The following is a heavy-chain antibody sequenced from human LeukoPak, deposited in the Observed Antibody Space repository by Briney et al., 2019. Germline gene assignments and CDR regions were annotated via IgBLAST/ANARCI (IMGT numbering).Heavy chain of an antibody. CDR3: ARGGGVDILTGFQY. J-gene: IGHJ4*02. CDR1: GGTFTNYA. CDR2: IIPILDVT. Sequence: SVKVSCKASGGTFTNYAINWVRQAPGQGLEWMGRIIPILDVTNYAQKFQGRVTITADQSTSTAYMELSSLRSEDTAVYHWARGGGVDILTGFQYWGQGTLVTVSS. V-gene: IGHV1-69*04. D-gene: IGHD3-9*01.